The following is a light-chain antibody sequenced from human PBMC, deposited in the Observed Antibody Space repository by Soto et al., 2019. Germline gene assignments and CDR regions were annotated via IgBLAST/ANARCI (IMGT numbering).Light chain of an antibody. J-gene: IGLJ2*01. Sequence: QSVLTQPPSASGSPGQSVTISCTGTSSDVGGYNYVSWYHQHPGKAPKLMIYEVSKRPSGVPDRFSGSKSGNTASLTVSGLQAEDEADYYCSSYAGSNNLVFGGGTKSPS. CDR2: EVS. CDR3: SSYAGSNNLV. V-gene: IGLV2-8*01. CDR1: SSDVGGYNY.